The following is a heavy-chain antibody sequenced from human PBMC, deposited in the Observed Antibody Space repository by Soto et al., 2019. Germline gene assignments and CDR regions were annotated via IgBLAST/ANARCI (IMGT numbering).Heavy chain of an antibody. V-gene: IGHV4-61*01. CDR2: IYYSGIT. CDR1: GGSVSSGSYY. D-gene: IGHD1-26*01. CDR3: ARDYASRIGGSGNGFDY. J-gene: IGHJ4*02. Sequence: QVQLQESGPGLVKPSETLSLTCTVSGGSVSSGSYYWSWIRQPPGKGLEWIGYIYYSGITDYNPSLKSRVTRSGDTSKNQCARKLSSVTAADTAVYYWARDYASRIGGSGNGFDYWGQGTLVTVSS.